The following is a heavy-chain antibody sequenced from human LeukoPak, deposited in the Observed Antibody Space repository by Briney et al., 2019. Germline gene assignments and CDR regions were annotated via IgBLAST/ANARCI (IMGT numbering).Heavy chain of an antibody. CDR2: ISSSSSYI. CDR3: VREGFSSSWLDAFDI. CDR1: GFTFSSYS. D-gene: IGHD6-13*01. J-gene: IGHJ3*02. V-gene: IGHV3-21*01. Sequence: PGGSLRLSCAASGFTFSSYSMNWVRQAPGKGLEWVSFISSSSSYIFYADSVKGRFTISRDNAKNSLYLQMNSLRVEDTAVYYCVREGFSSSWLDAFDIWGQGTMVPVSS.